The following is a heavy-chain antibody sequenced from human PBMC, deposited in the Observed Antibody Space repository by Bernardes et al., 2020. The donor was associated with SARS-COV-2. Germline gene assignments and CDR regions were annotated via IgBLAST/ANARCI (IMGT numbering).Heavy chain of an antibody. CDR1: GVTFSIKG. D-gene: IGHD6-19*01. V-gene: IGHV3-23*01. Sequence: GGSLRLSCAVSGVTFSIKGMTWVRQAPGKGLEWVSTISSGGSTYYAGAAKGRFTISRDNSKSTVYLQMNSLGVDDTAVYYCAIDSSGWSRDSWGQGTLVTVSS. CDR2: ISSGGST. CDR3: AIDSSGWSRDS. J-gene: IGHJ4*02.